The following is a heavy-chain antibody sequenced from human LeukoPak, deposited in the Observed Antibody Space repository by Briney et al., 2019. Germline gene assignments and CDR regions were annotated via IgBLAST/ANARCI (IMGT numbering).Heavy chain of an antibody. CDR2: FDPEEGET. CDR3: APYPPLGWFGEPPKYS. J-gene: IGHJ4*02. CDR1: GYSLNELS. V-gene: IGHV1-24*01. D-gene: IGHD3-10*01. Sequence: ASVKVSCKVSGYSLNELSMHWVRQAPGKGLEWMGGFDPEEGETFYARQFQGRLTMTEDASTDTVYMELRSLRSEDTALYYCAPYPPLGWFGEPPKYSWGQGTLVTVSS.